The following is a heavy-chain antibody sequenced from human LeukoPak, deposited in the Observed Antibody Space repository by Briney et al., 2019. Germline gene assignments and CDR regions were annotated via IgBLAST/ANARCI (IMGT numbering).Heavy chain of an antibody. CDR2: IYYSGST. CDR1: GGSISSSSYY. J-gene: IGHJ4*02. CDR3: ARILSSGWYGGWDY. V-gene: IGHV4-39*07. D-gene: IGHD6-19*01. Sequence: PSETLSLTCTVSGGSISSSSYYWGWIRQPPGKGLEWIGSIYYSGSTYYNPSLKSRVTISVDTSKNQFSLKLSSVTAADTAVYYCARILSSGWYGGWDYWGQGTLVTVSS.